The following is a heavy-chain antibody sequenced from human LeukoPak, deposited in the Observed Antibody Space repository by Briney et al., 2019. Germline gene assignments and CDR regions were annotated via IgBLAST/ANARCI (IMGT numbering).Heavy chain of an antibody. D-gene: IGHD5-18*01. J-gene: IGHJ4*02. CDR3: ARVTYVDTANDY. CDR2: IYYSGST. CDR1: GFTFDDYG. Sequence: PGGSLRLSCAASGFTFDDYGMSWVRQPPGKGLEWIGSIYYSGSTYYNPSLKSRVTISVDTSKNQFSLKLSSVTAADTAVYYCARVTYVDTANDYWGQGTLVTVSS. V-gene: IGHV4-38-2*01.